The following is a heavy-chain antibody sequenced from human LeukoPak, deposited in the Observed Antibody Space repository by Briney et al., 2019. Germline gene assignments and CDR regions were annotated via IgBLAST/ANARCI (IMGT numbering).Heavy chain of an antibody. Sequence: QTGGSLRLSCSAPELSFSRYAMHWVRQGPGKGLEHVSTISSNGASTYYADSAKGRFTISRDNSKNTLYLQLSSLSAEDTAVYYCVKGGYYDSSGFPEYFQDWGQGTLVSASS. CDR3: VKGGYYDSSGFPEYFQD. J-gene: IGHJ1*01. CDR1: ELSFSRYA. V-gene: IGHV3-64D*09. D-gene: IGHD3-22*01. CDR2: ISSNGAST.